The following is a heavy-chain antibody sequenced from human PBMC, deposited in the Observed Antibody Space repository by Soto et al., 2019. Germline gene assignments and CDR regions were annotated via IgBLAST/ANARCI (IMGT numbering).Heavy chain of an antibody. CDR3: ARDRTFYGSGSKGMDF. J-gene: IGHJ6*02. CDR1: GFTFSSYV. Sequence: GGSLRLSCVTSGFTFSSYVMHWVRQAPGKGLEWLAIIRYDGSNKYYGDSVKGRFTISRDNSNNTLYLEMNNLRAEDTAVYYCARDRTFYGSGSKGMDFWGQGTTVTVSS. CDR2: IRYDGSNK. V-gene: IGHV3-30*02. D-gene: IGHD3-10*01.